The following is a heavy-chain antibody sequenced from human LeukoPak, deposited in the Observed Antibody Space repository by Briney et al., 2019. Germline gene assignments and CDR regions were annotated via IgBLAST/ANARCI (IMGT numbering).Heavy chain of an antibody. Sequence: ASVTVSCKASGGTFSSYAISWVRQAPGQGLEWMGGIIPIFGTANFAQKFQGRVTITADESTSTAYMELSSLRSEDTAVYYCARSHYDILTGYYKGYYYYGMDVWGQGTTVTVSS. D-gene: IGHD3-9*01. V-gene: IGHV1-69*13. CDR1: GGTFSSYA. CDR2: IIPIFGTA. CDR3: ARSHYDILTGYYKGYYYYGMDV. J-gene: IGHJ6*02.